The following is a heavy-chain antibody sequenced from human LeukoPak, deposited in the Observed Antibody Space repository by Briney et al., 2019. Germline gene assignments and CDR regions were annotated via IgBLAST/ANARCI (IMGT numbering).Heavy chain of an antibody. V-gene: IGHV1-2*04. Sequence: ASVKLSCKASEYTFTGYYMHWVRQAPGQGLEWMGWINPNSGGTNYAQKFQGWVTMTRDTSISTAYMELSRLRSDDTAVYYCARESYCSGGSCYSGWFDPWGQGTLVTVSS. CDR1: EYTFTGYY. J-gene: IGHJ5*02. CDR2: INPNSGGT. CDR3: ARESYCSGGSCYSGWFDP. D-gene: IGHD2-15*01.